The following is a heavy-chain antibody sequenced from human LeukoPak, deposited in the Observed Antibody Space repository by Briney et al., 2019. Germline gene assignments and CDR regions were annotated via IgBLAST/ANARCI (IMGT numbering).Heavy chain of an antibody. J-gene: IGHJ4*02. CDR1: GYTFTDYY. D-gene: IGHD2-15*01. CDR2: IIPIFGTA. V-gene: IGHV1-69*05. CDR3: ARGLLGSGNNFDY. Sequence: ASVKISCKASGYTFTDYYMHWVRQAPGQGLEWMGGIIPIFGTANYAQKFQGRVTITTDESTSTAYMELSSLRSEDTAVYYCARGLLGSGNNFDYWGQGTLVTVSS.